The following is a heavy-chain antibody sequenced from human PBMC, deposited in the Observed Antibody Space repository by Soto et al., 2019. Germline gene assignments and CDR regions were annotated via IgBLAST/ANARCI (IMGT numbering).Heavy chain of an antibody. Sequence: QVQLQESGPGLVKPSQTLSVTCTVSGGSISSGGYYWSWIRQHPWKGLEWIGYIYYSGSTYYNPSLKSRVTISVDTSKTRFSMKLSSVTAAYTALYYCAIPPRYWNAGFEYFDLWGRGSLITVSS. J-gene: IGHJ2*01. V-gene: IGHV4-31*03. CDR2: IYYSGST. CDR1: GGSISSGGYY. D-gene: IGHD1-1*01. CDR3: AIPPRYWNAGFEYFDL.